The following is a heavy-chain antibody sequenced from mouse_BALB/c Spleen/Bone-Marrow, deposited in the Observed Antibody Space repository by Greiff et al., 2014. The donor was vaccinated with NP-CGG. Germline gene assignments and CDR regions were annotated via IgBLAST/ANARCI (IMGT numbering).Heavy chain of an antibody. V-gene: IGHV1-66*01. D-gene: IGHD4-1*01. CDR2: IFPGSDNT. J-gene: IGHJ2*01. CDR1: GYSLTSYY. Sequence: QVQLQQSGPELVKPGASVKMSCKASGYSLTSYYIHWVKQRPGQGLEWIGWIFPGSDNTKYNEKFKGKATLTADTSSSTAYMHLSSLTSEDSAVYFCARDWDEYYFDYWGQGTTLTVSS. CDR3: ARDWDEYYFDY.